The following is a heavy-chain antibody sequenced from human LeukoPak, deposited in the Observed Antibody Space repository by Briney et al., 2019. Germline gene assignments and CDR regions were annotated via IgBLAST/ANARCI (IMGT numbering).Heavy chain of an antibody. CDR1: GFTFSGSA. J-gene: IGHJ4*02. CDR2: IRSKANSYAT. V-gene: IGHV3-73*01. D-gene: IGHD3-10*01. CDR3: TSSSASTMVQGVTKHQPGG. Sequence: TGGSLRLSCAASGFTFSGSAMHWVRQASGKGLEWVGRIRSKANSYATAYAASVKGRFTISRDDSKNTAYLQMNSLKTEDTAVYYCTSSSASTMVQGVTKHQPGGWGQGTLVTVSS.